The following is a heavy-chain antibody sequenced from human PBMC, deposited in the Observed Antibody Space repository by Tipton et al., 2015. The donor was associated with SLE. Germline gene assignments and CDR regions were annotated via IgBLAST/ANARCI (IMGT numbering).Heavy chain of an antibody. CDR2: IYNSGSG. CDR3: AGSDYYDSSGYYSYAFDI. CDR1: GGSISSHY. V-gene: IGHV4-59*11. J-gene: IGHJ3*02. Sequence: LRLSCTVSGGSISSHYWSWIRQPPGKGLEWIGYIYNSGSGNYNPSLKSRVTISVDASKNQFSLKLSSVSAADTAVYYCAGSDYYDSSGYYSYAFDIWGQGTMVTVSS. D-gene: IGHD3-22*01.